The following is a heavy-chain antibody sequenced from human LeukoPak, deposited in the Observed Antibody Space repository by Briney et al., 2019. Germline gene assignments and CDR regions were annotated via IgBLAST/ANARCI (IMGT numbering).Heavy chain of an antibody. J-gene: IGHJ5*01. V-gene: IGHV3-13*01. CDR1: GFTFSSYD. D-gene: IGHD1-7*01. CDR3: ARGGELGFDS. CDR2: IATTGAT. Sequence: GGSLRLSCAASGFTFSSYDMHWVRQGIGKGLEWVSGIATTGATFYAGSVKGRFTISRENAKKSLYLQMYDLRAGDTAVYYCARGGELGFDSWGQGALVTVSS.